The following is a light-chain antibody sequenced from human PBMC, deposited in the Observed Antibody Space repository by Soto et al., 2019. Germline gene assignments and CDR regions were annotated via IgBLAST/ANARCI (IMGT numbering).Light chain of an antibody. CDR3: QHYNNWPLT. Sequence: EIVMTQSPVTLSVSPGERATLSCRASQSVSDNLAWYQQKPGQAPRLLIYGASTRATGIPARFSGSGSGTEFTLTISSLQSEDFAVYYCQHYNNWPLTFGGGTKVEIK. CDR1: QSVSDN. CDR2: GAS. V-gene: IGKV3D-15*01. J-gene: IGKJ4*01.